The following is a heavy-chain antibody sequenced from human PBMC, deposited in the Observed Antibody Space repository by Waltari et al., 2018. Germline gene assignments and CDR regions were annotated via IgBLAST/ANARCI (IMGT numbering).Heavy chain of an antibody. CDR2: INPNSGGT. CDR1: GYTFTGYY. V-gene: IGHV1-2*06. D-gene: IGHD2-8*02. Sequence: QVQLVQSGAEVKKPGASVKVSCKASGYTFTGYYMHWVRQAPGQGLEWMGRINPNSGGTNYAQKFQGRVTMTRDTSISTAYMELNSLRAEDTAVYYCAKDHSPYWFDYWGQGTLVTVSS. CDR3: AKDHSPYWFDY. J-gene: IGHJ4*02.